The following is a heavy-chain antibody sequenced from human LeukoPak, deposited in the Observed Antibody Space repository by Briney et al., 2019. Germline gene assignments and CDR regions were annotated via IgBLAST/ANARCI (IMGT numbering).Heavy chain of an antibody. CDR1: GGSISSYY. CDR3: ARGLLGAFDI. CDR2: IYYSGST. D-gene: IGHD2-15*01. V-gene: IGHV4-59*01. Sequence: PSETLSLTCTVSGGSISSYYWSWIRQPPGKGLEWIGYIYYSGSTNYNPSLKSRVTISVDTSKDQFSLKLSSVTAADTAVYYCARGLLGAFDIWGQGTVVTVSS. J-gene: IGHJ3*02.